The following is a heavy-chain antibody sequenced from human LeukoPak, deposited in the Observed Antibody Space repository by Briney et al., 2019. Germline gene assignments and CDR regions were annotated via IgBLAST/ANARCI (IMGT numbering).Heavy chain of an antibody. V-gene: IGHV4-4*07. CDR3: ARDPGDTVTTLGWYFDL. J-gene: IGHJ2*01. CDR2: IYSSGST. Sequence: SETLSLTCTVSGGSISSYYWSWIRQPAGKGLEWIGRIYSSGSTDYNPSLKSRVTMSVDTSKNQFSLKLSSVTAADTAVYYCARDPGDTVTTLGWYFDLWGRGTLVTVSS. D-gene: IGHD4-11*01. CDR1: GGSISSYY.